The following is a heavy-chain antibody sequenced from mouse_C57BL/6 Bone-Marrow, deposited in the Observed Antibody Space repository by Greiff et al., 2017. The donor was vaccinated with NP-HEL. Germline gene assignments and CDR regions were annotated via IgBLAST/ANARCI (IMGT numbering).Heavy chain of an antibody. CDR3: ARWRLRYAMDY. V-gene: IGHV1-31*01. CDR1: GYSFTGYY. Sequence: EVMLVESGPELVKPGASVKISCKASGYSFTGYYMHWVKQSHGNILDWIGYIYPYNGASSYNQKFKGKATLTVDKSSSTAYMELRSLTSEDSAVYYCARWRLRYAMDYWGQGTSVPVSS. D-gene: IGHD2-13*01. CDR2: IYPYNGAS. J-gene: IGHJ4*01.